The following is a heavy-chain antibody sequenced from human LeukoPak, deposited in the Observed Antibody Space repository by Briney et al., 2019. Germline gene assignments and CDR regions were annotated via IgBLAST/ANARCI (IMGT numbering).Heavy chain of an antibody. D-gene: IGHD5-12*01. CDR3: AKDVDIVATIPHF. J-gene: IGHJ4*02. V-gene: IGHV3-9*01. CDR1: GFKFDECA. CDR2: ISWHSVNL. Sequence: PGRSLRLSCAASGFKFDECAMHWVRQAPGKGLEWVSSISWHSVNLAYADSVKGRFTISRDNAKNFLYLEMNSLRDEDTALYYCAKDVDIVATIPHFWGQGTLVTVSS.